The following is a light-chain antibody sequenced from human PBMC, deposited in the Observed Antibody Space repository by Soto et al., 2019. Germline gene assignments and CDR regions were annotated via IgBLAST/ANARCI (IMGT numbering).Light chain of an antibody. V-gene: IGKV3-20*01. J-gene: IGKJ2*01. Sequence: EIVLTQSPGTLSLSPGQRATLSCRASQSVSRSYLAWYQHKRGQAPRLLIFGAGSRATGIPDRFSGTGSGTDFTLIINRLEPEDFAVYYCQQYSSTPLTFGHGTKLDIK. CDR1: QSVSRSY. CDR2: GAG. CDR3: QQYSSTPLT.